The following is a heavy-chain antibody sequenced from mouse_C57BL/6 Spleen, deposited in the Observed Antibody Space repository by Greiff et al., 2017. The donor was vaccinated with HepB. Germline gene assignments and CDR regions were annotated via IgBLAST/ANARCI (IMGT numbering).Heavy chain of an antibody. CDR3: ARDYYGSSYWYFDV. V-gene: IGHV1-42*01. Sequence: EVQLQQSGPELVKPGASVKISCKASGYSFTGYYMNGVKQSPEKSLEWIGEINPSTGGTTYNQKFKAKATLTVDKSSSTAYMQLKSLTSEDSAVYYCARDYYGSSYWYFDVWGTGTTVTVSS. D-gene: IGHD1-1*01. J-gene: IGHJ1*03. CDR2: INPSTGGT. CDR1: GYSFTGYY.